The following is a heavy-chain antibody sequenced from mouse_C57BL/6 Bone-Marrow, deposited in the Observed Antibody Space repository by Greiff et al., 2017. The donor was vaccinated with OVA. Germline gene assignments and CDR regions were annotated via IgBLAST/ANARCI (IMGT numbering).Heavy chain of an antibody. CDR1: GYTFTSYW. V-gene: IGHV1-50*01. J-gene: IGHJ2*01. D-gene: IGHD2-1*01. CDR3: ASGNYPGYFDY. CDR2: IDPSDSYT. Sequence: QVQLQQPGAELVKPGASVKLSCKASGYTFTSYWMQWVKQSPGQGLEWIGEIDPSDSYTNYNQKFKGKATLTVYTSASTAYMQLSSLTSEDSAVYYCASGNYPGYFDYWGQGTTLTVSS.